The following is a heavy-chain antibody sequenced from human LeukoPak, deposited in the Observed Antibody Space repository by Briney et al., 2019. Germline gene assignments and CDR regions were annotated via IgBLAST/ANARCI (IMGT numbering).Heavy chain of an antibody. CDR3: ASSGSYRFDY. J-gene: IGHJ4*02. CDR2: ITASGTAM. V-gene: IGHV3-48*02. CDR1: GFTFSSYS. D-gene: IGHD1-26*01. Sequence: GGSLRLSCAASGFTFSSYSMNRVRQAPGKGLEWVSHITASGTAMFYADSVKGRFTISRDNAKNSLYLQMNSLRDEDTAVYYCASSGSYRFDYWGQGTLVTVSS.